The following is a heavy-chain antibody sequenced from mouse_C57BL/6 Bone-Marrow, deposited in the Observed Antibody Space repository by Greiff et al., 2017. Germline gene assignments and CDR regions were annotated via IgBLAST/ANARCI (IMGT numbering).Heavy chain of an antibody. CDR3: ARPLYYGYDGSWFAY. V-gene: IGHV5-12*01. CDR2: ISNGGGST. D-gene: IGHD2-2*01. CDR1: GFTFSDYY. J-gene: IGHJ3*01. Sequence: EVQGVESGGGLVQPGGSLKLSCAASGFTFSDYYMSWVRQTPEKRLELVAYISNGGGSTYHPDTVKGRFTISRDNAKNTLYLQMSRLKSEDTAMYYCARPLYYGYDGSWFAYWGQGTLVTVSA.